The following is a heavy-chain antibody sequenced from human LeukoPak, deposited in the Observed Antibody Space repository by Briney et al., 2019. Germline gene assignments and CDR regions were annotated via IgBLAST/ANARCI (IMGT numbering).Heavy chain of an antibody. CDR2: IYHSGST. CDR3: VRWQYCGGNCYFSAFDI. D-gene: IGHD2-21*01. Sequence: SETLSLTCTVSGGSVSSHTYYWGWIRQPPGKGLEWIGYIYHSGSTNSNPPLKSRVTISVDTPKNQFSLKLSSVTAADTAVYYCVRWQYCGGNCYFSAFDIWGQGTMVTVSS. CDR1: GGSVSSHTYY. J-gene: IGHJ3*02. V-gene: IGHV4-61*01.